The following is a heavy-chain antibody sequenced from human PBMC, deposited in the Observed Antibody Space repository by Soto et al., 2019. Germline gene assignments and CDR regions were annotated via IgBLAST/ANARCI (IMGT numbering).Heavy chain of an antibody. CDR1: GYTFTSYA. V-gene: IGHV1-3*01. Sequence: EASAKVSCKASGYTFTSYAMHWVRQAPGQRLEWMGWINAGNGNTKYSQKFQGRVTITRATSASTAYMELSSLISEDTAVYYCARSIVVVTALDYWGQGTLVTVSS. CDR3: ARSIVVVTALDY. J-gene: IGHJ4*02. D-gene: IGHD2-21*02. CDR2: INAGNGNT.